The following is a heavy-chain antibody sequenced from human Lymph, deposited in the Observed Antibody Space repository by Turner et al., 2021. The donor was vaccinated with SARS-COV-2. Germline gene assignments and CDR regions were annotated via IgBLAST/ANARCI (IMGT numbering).Heavy chain of an antibody. CDR2: ISYDGGNK. CDR3: ARGLSGNYYFFDY. CDR1: GFTFSSFA. D-gene: IGHD1-26*01. J-gene: IGHJ4*02. Sequence: QVQLVESGGGVVPPGRSISFSCAASGFTFSSFAMHWVRQAPGKGLGWVALISYDGGNKYYADSVKGRFTISRDNSKNTLYLHMNSLRAEDTAVYYCARGLSGNYYFFDYWGQGTLVTVSS. V-gene: IGHV3-30-3*01.